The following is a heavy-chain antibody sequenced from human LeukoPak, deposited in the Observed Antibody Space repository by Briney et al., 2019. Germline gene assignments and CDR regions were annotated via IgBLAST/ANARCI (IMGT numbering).Heavy chain of an antibody. CDR1: GYTFTGYY. CDR3: ARSLMHDYIWRSYRSTSYYFDY. J-gene: IGHJ4*02. Sequence: ASVKVSCKASGYTFTGYYMHWVRQAPGRGLEWMGWINPNTGGTNFAQKFQGRVTLTRDTSISTAYMELSSLRSDDTAVFYCARSLMHDYIWRSYRSTSYYFDYWGQGTLVTVSS. D-gene: IGHD3-16*02. V-gene: IGHV1-2*02. CDR2: INPNTGGT.